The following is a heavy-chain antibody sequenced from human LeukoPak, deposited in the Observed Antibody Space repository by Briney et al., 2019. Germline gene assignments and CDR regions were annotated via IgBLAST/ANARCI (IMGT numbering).Heavy chain of an antibody. Sequence: PSETLSLTCTVSGGSISSSSYYWGWIRQPPGMGLEWIGSIYYSGSTYYNPSLKSRVTISVDTSKNQFSLKLSSVTAADTAVYYCARGGYDILTGYYFVPDIWGQGTMVTVSS. V-gene: IGHV4-39*07. CDR1: GGSISSSSYY. D-gene: IGHD3-9*01. J-gene: IGHJ3*02. CDR2: IYYSGST. CDR3: ARGGYDILTGYYFVPDI.